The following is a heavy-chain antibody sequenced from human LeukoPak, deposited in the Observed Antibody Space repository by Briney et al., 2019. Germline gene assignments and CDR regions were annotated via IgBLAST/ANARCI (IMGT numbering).Heavy chain of an antibody. CDR3: ARGPSLYIVVADYYYYYMDV. D-gene: IGHD2-2*01. Sequence: ASVKVSCKASGYTFTGYYMHWVRQAPGQGLEWMGWINPNSGGTNYAQKFQGRVTMTRDTSISTAYMELSRPRSDDTAVYYCARGPSLYIVVADYYYYYMDVWGKGTTVTVSS. CDR2: INPNSGGT. CDR1: GYTFTGYY. V-gene: IGHV1-2*02. J-gene: IGHJ6*03.